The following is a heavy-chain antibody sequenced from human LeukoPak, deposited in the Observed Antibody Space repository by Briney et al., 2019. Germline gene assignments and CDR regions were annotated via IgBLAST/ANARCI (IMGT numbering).Heavy chain of an antibody. CDR2: ISNGNT. D-gene: IGHD2-8*02. CDR3: VREAGYCSSVCLKSNWFDP. J-gene: IGHJ5*02. CDR1: GFPFVNHA. Sequence: QLGGSLRLSCAASGFPFVNHAMSWVRQPPGKGLEWVAAISNGNTYYADSVRGRFTISRDDSRNMVYLQMNSLRDEDTALYYCVREAGYCSSVCLKSNWFDPWGQGTLVTVSS. V-gene: IGHV3-23*01.